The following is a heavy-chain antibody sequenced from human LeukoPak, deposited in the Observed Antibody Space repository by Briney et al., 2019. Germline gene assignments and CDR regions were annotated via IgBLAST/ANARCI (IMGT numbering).Heavy chain of an antibody. D-gene: IGHD1-26*01. V-gene: IGHV3-74*01. Sequence: PGGSLRLSCAASGFTFNSYWMHWVRQAPGKGLVWVSRINSDGSSTSYADSVKGRFTISRDNAKNTLYLQMNSLRAEDTAVYYCARVGGSFHWFDPWGQGTLVTVSS. CDR1: GFTFNSYW. CDR3: ARVGGSFHWFDP. J-gene: IGHJ5*02. CDR2: INSDGSST.